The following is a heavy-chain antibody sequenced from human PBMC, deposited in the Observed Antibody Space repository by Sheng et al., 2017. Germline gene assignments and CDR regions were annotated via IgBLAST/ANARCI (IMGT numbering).Heavy chain of an antibody. CDR1: GYSISSGYY. D-gene: IGHD1-26*01. CDR3: ARVFSGSYGRLDV. Sequence: QVQLQESGPGLVKPSETLSLTCAVSGYSISSGYYWGWIRQPPGKGLEWIGTIYHSGSTYYNPSLKSRVTISVDTSKNQFSLKLSSVTAADTAVYYCARVFSGSYGRLDVWGQGTTVTVSS. V-gene: IGHV4-38-2*01. CDR2: IYHSGST. J-gene: IGHJ6*02.